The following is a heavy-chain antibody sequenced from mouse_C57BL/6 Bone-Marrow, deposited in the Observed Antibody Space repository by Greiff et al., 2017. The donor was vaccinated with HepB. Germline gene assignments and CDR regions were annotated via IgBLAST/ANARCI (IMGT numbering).Heavy chain of an antibody. V-gene: IGHV2-2*01. D-gene: IGHD1-1*01. CDR1: GFSLTSYG. CDR3: GRKCPRLLRARYYLDF. Sequence: QVQLKQSGPGLVQPSQTLSITCTVSGFSLTSYGVHWVRQSPGKGLEWLGVIWSGGSTDYNAAFISRLSISKDNSKGQVFFKMNSLHADDTAIYYCGRKCPRLLRARYYLDFWGQGTTLTVSS. J-gene: IGHJ2*01. CDR2: IWSGGST.